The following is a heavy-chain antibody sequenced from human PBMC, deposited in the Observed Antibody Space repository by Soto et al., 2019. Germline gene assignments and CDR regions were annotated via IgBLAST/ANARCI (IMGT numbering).Heavy chain of an antibody. J-gene: IGHJ5*02. CDR1: GFTFSDSW. CDR3: VRGGSNYAS. D-gene: IGHD4-4*01. V-gene: IGHV3-7*01. CDR2: IKPDESEK. Sequence: VQLVESGGGLVQPGGSLRLSCTASGFTFSDSWMTWVRQAQGKGLEWVARIKPDESEKKYADSVKGRFSISRDNAKNSMYLQMDSLRGEDTAVYYCVRGGSNYASWGQGTLVTVSS.